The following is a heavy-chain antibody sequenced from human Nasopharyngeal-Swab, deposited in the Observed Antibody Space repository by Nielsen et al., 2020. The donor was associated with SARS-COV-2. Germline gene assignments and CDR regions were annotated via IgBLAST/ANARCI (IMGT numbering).Heavy chain of an antibody. CDR2: IYYSGST. CDR3: ARWRIAAAGNNWFDP. J-gene: IGHJ5*02. V-gene: IGHV4-39*01. Sequence: WIRQPPGKGLEWIGSIYYSGSTYYNPSLKSRVTISVGTSKNQFSLKLSSVTAADTAVYYCARWRIAAAGNNWFDPWGQGTLVTVSS. D-gene: IGHD6-13*01.